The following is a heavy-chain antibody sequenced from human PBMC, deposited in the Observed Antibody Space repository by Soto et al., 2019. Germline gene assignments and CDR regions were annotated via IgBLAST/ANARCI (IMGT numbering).Heavy chain of an antibody. J-gene: IGHJ4*02. D-gene: IGHD3-9*01. Sequence: ASVKVSCKASGGTFSSYAISWVRQAPGQGLEWMGGIIPIFGTANYAQKFQGRVTITADESTSTAYMELSSLRSEDTAVYYCARDQGFFSGYYILTGYSAWLDYWGQGTLVTVSS. CDR3: ARDQGFFSGYYILTGYSAWLDY. CDR1: GGTFSSYA. CDR2: IIPIFGTA. V-gene: IGHV1-69*13.